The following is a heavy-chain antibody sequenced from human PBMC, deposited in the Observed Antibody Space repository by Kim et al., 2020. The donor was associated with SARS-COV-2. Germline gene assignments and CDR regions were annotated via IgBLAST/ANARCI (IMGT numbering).Heavy chain of an antibody. CDR2: IYHSGST. CDR3: ARGGYSSGWYPKSQYNWFDP. D-gene: IGHD6-19*01. J-gene: IGHJ5*02. Sequence: SETLSLTCAVSGGSISSSNWWSWVRQPPGKGLEWIGEIYHSGSTNYNPSLKSRVTISVDKSKNQFSLKLSSVTAADTAMYYCARGGYSSGWYPKSQYNWFDPWGQGTLVTVSS. CDR1: GGSISSSNW. V-gene: IGHV4-4*02.